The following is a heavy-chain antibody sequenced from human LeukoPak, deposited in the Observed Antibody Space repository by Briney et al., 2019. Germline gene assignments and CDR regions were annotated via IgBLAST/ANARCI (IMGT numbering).Heavy chain of an antibody. CDR1: GGSISSYY. CDR3: ARGTIPLGYCSSTSCLRYFDY. D-gene: IGHD2-2*01. J-gene: IGHJ4*02. V-gene: IGHV4-59*01. Sequence: MPSETLSLTCTVSGGSISSYYWSWIRQPPGKGLEWIGYIYYSGSTNYNPSLKSRVTISVDTSKNQFSLKLSSVTAAETAVYYCARGTIPLGYCSSTSCLRYFDYWGQGTLVTVSS. CDR2: IYYSGST.